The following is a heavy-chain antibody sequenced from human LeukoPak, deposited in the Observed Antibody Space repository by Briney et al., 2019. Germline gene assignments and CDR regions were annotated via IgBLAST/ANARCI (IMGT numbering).Heavy chain of an antibody. V-gene: IGHV3-21*01. Sequence: PGGSLRLSCAAAGFTFSTYRIDWVRQAPGEGLEWVSSISRSSNYIYYADSVKGRFTVSRDNDKNSVYLQMNSLRAEDTAMYYCARGRTSYYDSHDAFDVWGQGTLVTVSS. CDR3: ARGRTSYYDSHDAFDV. J-gene: IGHJ3*01. CDR2: ISRSSNYI. CDR1: GFTFSTYR. D-gene: IGHD3-9*01.